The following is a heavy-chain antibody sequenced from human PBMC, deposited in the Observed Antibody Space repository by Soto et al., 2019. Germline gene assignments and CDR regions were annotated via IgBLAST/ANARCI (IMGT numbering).Heavy chain of an antibody. CDR1: GFTFSNFA. Sequence: QVQLVESGGGVVLPGRSLRLSCAASGFTFSNFAMDWVRQAPGRGLEWLAVISYDGSHKYYTDSVEGRFTISRDNTKNTLYLQMNSLRPEDTAVYYCVRAQEIFEVTRLGGYYYGMDVWGQGTTVTVS. J-gene: IGHJ6*02. V-gene: IGHV3-30*04. D-gene: IGHD3-3*01. CDR3: VRAQEIFEVTRLGGYYYGMDV. CDR2: ISYDGSHK.